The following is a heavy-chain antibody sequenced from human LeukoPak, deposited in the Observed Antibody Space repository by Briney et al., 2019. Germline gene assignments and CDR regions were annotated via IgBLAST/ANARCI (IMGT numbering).Heavy chain of an antibody. CDR2: MSTDNGNT. CDR1: GYTFSNFD. D-gene: IGHD2-2*01. Sequence: ASLKVSCKASGYTFSNFDISGVRQPPGQGLERMATMSTDNGNTDYAQKFQGRVTMTTDTSTNTAYMEMRSLTSDDTAVYYCARDGAHCGSANCYFDNWGQGTLVIVSS. J-gene: IGHJ4*02. CDR3: ARDGAHCGSANCYFDN. V-gene: IGHV1-18*01.